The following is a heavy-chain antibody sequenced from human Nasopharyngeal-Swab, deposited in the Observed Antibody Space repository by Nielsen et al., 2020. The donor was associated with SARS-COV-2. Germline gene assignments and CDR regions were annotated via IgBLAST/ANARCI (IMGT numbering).Heavy chain of an antibody. J-gene: IGHJ4*02. D-gene: IGHD5-18*01. V-gene: IGHV1-2*06. CDR3: ARGNSYGYDY. CDR1: GYTFTGYY. Sequence: ASVKVSCKASGYTFTGYYMHWVRQAPGQGLEWMGRINSNSGDTKYAQKFQGRVTMTRDTSISTVDMELSRLRSDDTAVYYCARGNSYGYDYWGQGILVTVSS. CDR2: INSNSGDT.